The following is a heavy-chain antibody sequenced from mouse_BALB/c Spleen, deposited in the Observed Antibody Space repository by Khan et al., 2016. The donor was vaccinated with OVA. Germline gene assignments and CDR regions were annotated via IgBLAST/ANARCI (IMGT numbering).Heavy chain of an antibody. J-gene: IGHJ4*01. Sequence: QIQLVQSGPELKKPGETVRISCKASGYTFTTAGMQWVQKMPGKGLKWIGWINTHSGVPKYAEDFKGRFAFSLETSANTAYLQITNLKNEDTATXFCARGGAAYYRNDGGAMEYWGQGTSVTFSS. D-gene: IGHD2-14*01. CDR3: ARGGAAYYRNDGGAMEY. CDR2: INTHSGVP. CDR1: GYTFTTAG. V-gene: IGHV9-4*02.